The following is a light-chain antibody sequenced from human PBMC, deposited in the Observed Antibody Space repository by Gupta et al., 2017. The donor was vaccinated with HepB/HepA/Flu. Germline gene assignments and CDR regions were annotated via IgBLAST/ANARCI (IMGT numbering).Light chain of an antibody. CDR2: KNY. CDR3: VGWDGSLSGYV. Sequence: QSVLIQPPSASGTPGQRVPISCSGSSSNIGNDNVYWYQQLPETAPKLLIYKNYQRPSGVSDRFSGSKSGTSASLAISGLRSEDEADYYCVGWDGSLSGYVFGTGTKVTVL. CDR1: SSNIGNDN. V-gene: IGLV1-47*01. J-gene: IGLJ1*01.